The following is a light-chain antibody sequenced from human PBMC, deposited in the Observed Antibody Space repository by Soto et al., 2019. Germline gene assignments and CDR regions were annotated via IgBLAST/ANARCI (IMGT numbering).Light chain of an antibody. V-gene: IGKV1-39*01. CDR3: QQGFSNRWT. CDR1: QNIDNF. Sequence: DIEMTQSPSSLSASVGDRVTITCRASQNIDNFLNWYQQKPGQAPKLLIYTTSSLYRGVPSRFSGSASGTDFTLTISSLQPEDFATYFCQQGFSNRWTFGQGTKVDI. CDR2: TTS. J-gene: IGKJ1*01.